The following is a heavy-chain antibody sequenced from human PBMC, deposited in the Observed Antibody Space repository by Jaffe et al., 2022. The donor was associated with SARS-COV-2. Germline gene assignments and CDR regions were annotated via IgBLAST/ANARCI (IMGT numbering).Heavy chain of an antibody. J-gene: IGHJ5*02. D-gene: IGHD6-13*01. Sequence: QVQLVQSGAEVKKPGASVKVSCKASGYTFTSYAMHWVRQAPGQRLEWMGWINAGNGNTKYSQKFQGRVTITRDTSASTAYMELSSLRSEDTAVYYCVRGAAVLPLTNWFDPWGQGTLVTVSS. CDR2: INAGNGNT. CDR1: GYTFTSYA. CDR3: VRGAAVLPLTNWFDP. V-gene: IGHV1-3*01.